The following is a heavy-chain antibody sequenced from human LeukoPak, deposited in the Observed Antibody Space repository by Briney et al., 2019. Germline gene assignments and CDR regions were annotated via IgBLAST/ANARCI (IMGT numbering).Heavy chain of an antibody. J-gene: IGHJ4*02. D-gene: IGHD6-13*01. V-gene: IGHV3-74*01. CDR3: ARGPSSNWSGLDF. CDR2: ISPTGSTT. CDR1: GFSFSGHW. Sequence: GGSLRLSCAASGFSFSGHWMHWARQLPGKGLVWVSRISPTGSTTSYADSVKGRFTVSRDNAKNTLYLQVNDLRAEDTAVYYCARGPSSNWSGLDFWGQGTLLTVSS.